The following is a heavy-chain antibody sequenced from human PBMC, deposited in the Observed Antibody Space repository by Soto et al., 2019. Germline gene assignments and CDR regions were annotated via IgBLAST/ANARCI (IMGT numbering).Heavy chain of an antibody. CDR1: GGSFSGYY. J-gene: IGHJ4*02. CDR2: INHSGST. Sequence: PSETLSLTCAVYGGSFSGYYWSWIRQPPGKGLEWIGEINHSGSTNYNPSLKSRVTISVDTSKNQFSLKLSSVTAADTAVYYCARLEGHVLYYFDCWGQGTLVTVSS. CDR3: ARLEGHVLYYFDC. V-gene: IGHV4-34*01. D-gene: IGHD1-1*01.